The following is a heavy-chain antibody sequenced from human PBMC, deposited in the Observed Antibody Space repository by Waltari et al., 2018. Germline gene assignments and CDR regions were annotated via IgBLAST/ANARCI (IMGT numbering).Heavy chain of an antibody. V-gene: IGHV4-39*07. J-gene: IGHJ4*02. D-gene: IGHD6-19*01. Sequence: QLQLQESGPGLVKPSETLSLTCTVSGGSISSSSYYLGWLRQPPGKGLEWIGSIYYSGSTYYNPSLKSRVTISVDTSKNQFSLKLSSVTAADTAVYYCARGRKAWYSSGWYWLEPLDYWGQGTLVTVSS. CDR2: IYYSGST. CDR3: ARGRKAWYSSGWYWLEPLDY. CDR1: GGSISSSSYY.